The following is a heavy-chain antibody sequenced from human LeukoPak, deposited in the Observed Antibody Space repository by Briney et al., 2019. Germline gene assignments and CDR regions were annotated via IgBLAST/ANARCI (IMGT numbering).Heavy chain of an antibody. Sequence: SETLSLTCTVSGGSIGRSSYYWGRIRQPPGKGLEWIGSIYYSGSTDYNPSLKSRVTISIDTSKNQFSLKLSSVTAADTAVYYCARVAAKTVDYWGQGTLVTVSS. CDR1: GGSIGRSSYY. D-gene: IGHD2-15*01. J-gene: IGHJ4*02. CDR2: IYYSGST. CDR3: ARVAAKTVDY. V-gene: IGHV4-39*07.